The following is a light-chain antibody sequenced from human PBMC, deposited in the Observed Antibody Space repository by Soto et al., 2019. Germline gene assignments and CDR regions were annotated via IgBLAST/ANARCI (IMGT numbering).Light chain of an antibody. Sequence: QSALAQPASVSGSPGQSITISCTGTSSDVGNYNYVSWYQQRPGKAPKLIIYEVSNRPSGVSNRFSGSKSGYTASLTISGLQAEDEADYYCSSYTNTKPLVVFGGGTKLTVL. CDR3: SSYTNTKPLVV. V-gene: IGLV2-14*01. J-gene: IGLJ3*02. CDR2: EVS. CDR1: SSDVGNYNY.